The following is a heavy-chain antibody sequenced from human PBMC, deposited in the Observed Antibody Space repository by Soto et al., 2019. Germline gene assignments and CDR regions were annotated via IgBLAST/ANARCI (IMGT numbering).Heavy chain of an antibody. CDR3: ARDKITGLFDY. CDR1: GGSFSGYY. J-gene: IGHJ4*02. CDR2: INHSGST. D-gene: IGHD2-8*02. Sequence: QVQLQQWGAGLLKPSETLSLTCAVYGGSFSGYYWTWIRQPPGTGLEWIGEINHSGSTNYNPSLKSRVTISVDTAKNQLSLRLTSGTAADPAVYYCARDKITGLFDYWGQGTLVTVSS. V-gene: IGHV4-34*01.